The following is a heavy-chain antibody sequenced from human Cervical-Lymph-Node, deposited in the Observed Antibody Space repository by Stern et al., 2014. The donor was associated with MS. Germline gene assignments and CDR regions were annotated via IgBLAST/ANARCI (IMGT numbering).Heavy chain of an antibody. V-gene: IGHV3-13*01. CDR1: GFSLRTYD. D-gene: IGHD2-2*01. CDR3: ARRSRDAFEI. CDR2: IGTASDA. J-gene: IGHJ3*02. Sequence: EMQLVESGGGLVQPGGSLRLSCAASGFSLRTYDMHWVRQVIGKGLEWVSAIGTASDAYYAASVKGRFILSRENAKNSVYLQMNSLRAGDTAVYFCARRSRDAFEIWGQGTMVTVSS.